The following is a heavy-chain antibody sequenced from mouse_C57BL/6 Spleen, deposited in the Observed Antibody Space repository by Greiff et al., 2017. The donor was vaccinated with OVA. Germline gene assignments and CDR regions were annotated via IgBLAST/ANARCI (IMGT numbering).Heavy chain of an antibody. J-gene: IGHJ2*01. CDR1: GFSLTSYG. CDR3: AKNSYSDYFDY. V-gene: IGHV2-5*01. CDR2: IWSGGST. Sequence: QVQLQQSGPGLVQPSQSLSITCTVSGFSLTSYGVHWVRQSPGKGLEWLGVIWSGGSTDYNAAFMSRQSITKDNSKSQVFYKKNSRQADDTAIYYCAKNSYSDYFDYWGQGTTLTVSS. D-gene: IGHD2-12*01.